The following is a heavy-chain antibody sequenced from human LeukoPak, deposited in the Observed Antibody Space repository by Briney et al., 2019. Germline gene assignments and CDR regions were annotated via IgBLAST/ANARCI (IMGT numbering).Heavy chain of an antibody. Sequence: PSGTLSLTCAVSGDAISSSNWWSWVRQPPGKGLEWIGEFYHSGSTYYNPSLKSRVTISVDKSKNQFSLKLSSVTAADTAVYYCARESAVAGYFDYWGQGTLVTVSS. J-gene: IGHJ4*02. CDR2: FYHSGST. V-gene: IGHV4-4*02. CDR3: ARESAVAGYFDY. D-gene: IGHD6-19*01. CDR1: GDAISSSNW.